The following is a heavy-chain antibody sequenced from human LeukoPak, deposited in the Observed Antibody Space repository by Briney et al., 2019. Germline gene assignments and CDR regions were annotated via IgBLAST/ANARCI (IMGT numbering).Heavy chain of an antibody. CDR2: ISAYNGNT. CDR3: ARATIVIAVAGIDQGGNDY. V-gene: IGHV1-18*01. Sequence: ASVKVSCKASGYTFTSYGISWVRQAPGQGLEWMGWISAYNGNTNYAQKLQGRVTMTTDTSTSTAYMELRSLRSDDTAVYYCARATIVIAVAGIDQGGNDYWGQGTLVTVSS. CDR1: GYTFTSYG. J-gene: IGHJ4*02. D-gene: IGHD6-19*01.